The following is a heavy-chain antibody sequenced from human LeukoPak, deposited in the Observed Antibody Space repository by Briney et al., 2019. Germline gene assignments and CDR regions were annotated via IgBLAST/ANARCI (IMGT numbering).Heavy chain of an antibody. Sequence: GEFLKISCKGSRYSFTSYWIGWVRQMPGKGLEWMGIIHLGDSDTRYSPSFQGQVTFSGDKSISTAYVHWSNLRASDTAMYYCARRACSGDSCLDYWGQGTLVTVSS. V-gene: IGHV5-51*01. CDR3: ARRACSGDSCLDY. CDR2: IHLGDSDT. J-gene: IGHJ4*02. CDR1: RYSFTSYW. D-gene: IGHD2-15*01.